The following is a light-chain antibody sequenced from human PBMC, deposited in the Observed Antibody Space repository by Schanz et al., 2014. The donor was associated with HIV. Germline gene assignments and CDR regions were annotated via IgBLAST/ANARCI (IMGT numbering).Light chain of an antibody. CDR3: QQYNNWPPA. CDR1: QSVSSN. J-gene: IGKJ1*01. Sequence: EIVMTQSPATLSVSPGERATLSCRASQSVSSNFAWYQQKPGQAPRLLIYGASTRATGIPARFSGSGSGTEFTLTISSLQFEDLAVYYCQQYNNWPPAFGQGTKVEIK. CDR2: GAS. V-gene: IGKV3D-15*01.